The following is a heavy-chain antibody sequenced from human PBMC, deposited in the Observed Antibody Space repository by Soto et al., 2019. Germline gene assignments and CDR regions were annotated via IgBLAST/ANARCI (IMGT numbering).Heavy chain of an antibody. D-gene: IGHD6-6*01. CDR2: IWFDGSNK. CDR3: AKREISSSWGNGPDY. J-gene: IGHJ4*02. CDR1: GSIFTGYG. Sequence: GGSLRLSCAASGSIFTGYGMHWVRQAPGKGLEWVAVIWFDGSNKYYADSVKGRFTISRDNSKNMLYLQVNSLRAEDTALYYCAKREISSSWGNGPDYWGQGTLVTVSS. V-gene: IGHV3-33*06.